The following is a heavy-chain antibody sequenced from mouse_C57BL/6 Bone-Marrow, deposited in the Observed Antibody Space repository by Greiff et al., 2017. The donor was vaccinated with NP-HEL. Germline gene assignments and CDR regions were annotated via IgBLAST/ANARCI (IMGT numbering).Heavy chain of an antibody. CDR3: ERRDWAWFAY. Sequence: QVQLQQSGAELAKPGASVKLSCKASGYTFTSYWMHWVKQRPGQGLEWIGYINPSSGYTKYNQKFKDKATLTADKSSSTAYMQLSSLTYDDSAVYYCERRDWAWFAYWGKGTLVTVSA. CDR2: INPSSGYT. CDR1: GYTFTSYW. V-gene: IGHV1-7*01. J-gene: IGHJ3*01. D-gene: IGHD4-1*01.